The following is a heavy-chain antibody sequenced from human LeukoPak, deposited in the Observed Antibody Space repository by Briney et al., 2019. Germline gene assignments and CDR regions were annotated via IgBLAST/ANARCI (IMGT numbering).Heavy chain of an antibody. D-gene: IGHD2-15*01. J-gene: IGHJ3*02. CDR3: ARGSSGDDAFDI. CDR2: IYYSGST. Sequence: SETLSLTCTVSGGSISSHYWSWIRQPPGKGLEWIGYIYYSGSTNYNPSLKGRVTISVDTSKNQFSLKLSSVTAADTAVYYCARGSSGDDAFDIWGQGTMVTVSS. CDR1: GGSISSHY. V-gene: IGHV4-59*11.